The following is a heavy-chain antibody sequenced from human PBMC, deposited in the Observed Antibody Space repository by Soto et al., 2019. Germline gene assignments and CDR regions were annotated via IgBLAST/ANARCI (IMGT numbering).Heavy chain of an antibody. CDR3: AREGGKKYYYGMDV. CDR2: ISSSSSTI. Sequence: EVQLVESGGGLVQPGGSLRLSCAASGFTFSSYSMNWVRQAPGKGLEWVSYISSSSSTIYYADSVKGRFTISRDNAKNSLYLQMNSRRDEDTAVYYCAREGGKKYYYGMDVWGQGTTVTVSS. J-gene: IGHJ6*02. CDR1: GFTFSSYS. V-gene: IGHV3-48*02.